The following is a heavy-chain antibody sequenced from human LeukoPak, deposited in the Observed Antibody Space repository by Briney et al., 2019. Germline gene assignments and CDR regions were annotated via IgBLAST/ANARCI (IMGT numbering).Heavy chain of an antibody. D-gene: IGHD3-10*01. CDR1: GYTFTSYG. Sequence: AAVKVSCKASGYTFTSYGISWVRQAPGQGRERMGCISAYNGNTNYAQNLHGRGTMTTDTYTSKAYMELRSLRSDDTAVYYCARLPFGEGIDFWGRGTLVTVSS. J-gene: IGHJ4*02. CDR2: ISAYNGNT. CDR3: ARLPFGEGIDF. V-gene: IGHV1-18*01.